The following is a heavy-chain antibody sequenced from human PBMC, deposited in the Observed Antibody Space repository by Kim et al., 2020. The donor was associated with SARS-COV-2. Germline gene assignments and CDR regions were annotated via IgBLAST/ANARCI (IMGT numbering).Heavy chain of an antibody. CDR1: GFSFSNYW. J-gene: IGHJ3*01. CDR2: IHSDGSRT. CDR3: ARDHNYYDSSNYYSH. D-gene: IGHD3-22*01. Sequence: GGSLRLSCAASGFSFSNYWMHWVRQVPEKGLVWVSHIHSDGSRTEYADSVRGRFTISRDNAKNTVYLQMNSLRAEDTAVYYCARDHNYYDSSNYYSHWGQGTMVTVSS. V-gene: IGHV3-74*03.